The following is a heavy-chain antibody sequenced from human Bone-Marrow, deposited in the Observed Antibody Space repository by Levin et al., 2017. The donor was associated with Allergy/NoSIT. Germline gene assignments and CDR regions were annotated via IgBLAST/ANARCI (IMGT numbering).Heavy chain of an antibody. V-gene: IGHV3-74*01. D-gene: IGHD6-13*01. Sequence: PGGSLRLSCAASGFTFSTYWMHWVRQAPGKGLVWVSRIHSDGSSTNYADSVKGRFTISRDNAKNTLFLQMNSLRAEDTAVYYCARSTGTIPGAATFDFWGQGTLVTVSS. CDR2: IHSDGSST. CDR1: GFTFSTYW. J-gene: IGHJ4*02. CDR3: ARSTGTIPGAATFDF.